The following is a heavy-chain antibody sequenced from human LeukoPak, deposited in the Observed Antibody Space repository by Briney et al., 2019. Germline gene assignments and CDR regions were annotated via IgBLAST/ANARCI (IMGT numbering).Heavy chain of an antibody. CDR3: ARAIAAAGTGYMDV. CDR2: ISSSSSYI. J-gene: IGHJ6*03. D-gene: IGHD6-13*01. CDR1: GFTFSSYS. Sequence: TGGSLRLSCAASGFTFSSYSMNWVRQAPGKGLEWVSSISSSSSYIYYADSVKGRFTISRDNAKNSLYLQMNSLRAEDTAVYYCARAIAAAGTGYMDVWGKGTTVTVSS. V-gene: IGHV3-21*01.